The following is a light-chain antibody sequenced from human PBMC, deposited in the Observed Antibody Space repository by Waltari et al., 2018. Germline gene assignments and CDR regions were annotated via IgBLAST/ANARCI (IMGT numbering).Light chain of an antibody. CDR1: TNMDTD. Sequence: DTQMTQSPSSLSASVGSTVTITCRPSTNMDTDLHWYHQKSGNAPKFLIFADSPLQTGVPARFSGRGSGTDFTLTISDLQPEDFATYFCQQSYRSPGTFGLGTQVDIK. V-gene: IGKV1-39*01. J-gene: IGKJ1*01. CDR3: QQSYRSPGT. CDR2: ADS.